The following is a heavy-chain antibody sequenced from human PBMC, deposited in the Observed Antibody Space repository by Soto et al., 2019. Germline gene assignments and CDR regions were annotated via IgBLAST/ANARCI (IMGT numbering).Heavy chain of an antibody. J-gene: IGHJ6*02. CDR1: GGTFSTSA. Sequence: VQLEQSGPEVKKPGSSVKVSCKSSGGTFSTSALSWVRQAPGQGLEWMGGIMPVFPTPDYAQKFQGRVTITADESTSTAYMELGGLTSDDTAVYYCARHKDRLQLGGNYYYILEVWGQGTAVTVSS. CDR3: ARHKDRLQLGGNYYYILEV. D-gene: IGHD5-12*01. CDR2: IMPVFPTP. V-gene: IGHV1-69*12.